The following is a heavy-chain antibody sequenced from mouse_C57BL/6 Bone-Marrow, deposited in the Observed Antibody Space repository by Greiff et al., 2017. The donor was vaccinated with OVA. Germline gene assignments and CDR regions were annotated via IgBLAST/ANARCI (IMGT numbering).Heavy chain of an antibody. V-gene: IGHV5-6*01. CDR1: GFTFSSYG. Sequence: EVHLVESGGDLVKPGGSLKLSCAASGFTFSSYGMSWVRQTPDKRLEWVATISSGGSYTYYPDSVKGRFTISRDNAKNTLYLQMSSLKSEDTAMYYCARRRGVWGTGTTVTVSS. CDR3: ARRRGV. CDR2: ISSGGSYT. J-gene: IGHJ1*03.